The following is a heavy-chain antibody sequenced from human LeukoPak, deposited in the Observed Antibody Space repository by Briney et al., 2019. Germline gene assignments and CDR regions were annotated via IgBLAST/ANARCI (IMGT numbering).Heavy chain of an antibody. Sequence: SGGSRRLSCAASGFTVSSNYMSWVRQAPGKGLGWVSVIYSGGSTYYADSVKGRFTISRDNSKNTLYLQMNSLRAEDTAVYYCARVMVVPAARAQYYMDVWGKGTTVTVSS. J-gene: IGHJ6*03. V-gene: IGHV3-66*01. CDR1: GFTVSSNY. CDR3: ARVMVVPAARAQYYMDV. CDR2: IYSGGST. D-gene: IGHD2-2*01.